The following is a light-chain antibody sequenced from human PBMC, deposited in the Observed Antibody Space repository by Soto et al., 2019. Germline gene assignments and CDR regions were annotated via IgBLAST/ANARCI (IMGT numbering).Light chain of an antibody. CDR2: GAS. Sequence: EIVMTQSPATLSVSPGERATLSCRASQSVSSNLAWYQQKPGQAPRLLIYGASTRATGIPARFSGSGSGTKFTLTISSLQSEDFAVYYCQQYNNWPVTFGGGTKVDIK. J-gene: IGKJ4*01. CDR3: QQYNNWPVT. CDR1: QSVSSN. V-gene: IGKV3-15*01.